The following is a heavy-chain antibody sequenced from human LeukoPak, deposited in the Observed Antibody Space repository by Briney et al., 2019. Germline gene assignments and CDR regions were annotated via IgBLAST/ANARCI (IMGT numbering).Heavy chain of an antibody. CDR2: IYYSGST. V-gene: IGHV4-59*01. D-gene: IGHD3-10*01. CDR3: ARGFGTRDYYYYGMDV. Sequence: SETLSLTCTVSGGSISSYYWSWIRQPPGKGLEWIGYIYYSGSTNYNPSLKSRVTISVDTSENQFSLKLSSVTAADTAVYYCARGFGTRDYYYYGMDVWGQGTTVTVSS. J-gene: IGHJ6*02. CDR1: GGSISSYY.